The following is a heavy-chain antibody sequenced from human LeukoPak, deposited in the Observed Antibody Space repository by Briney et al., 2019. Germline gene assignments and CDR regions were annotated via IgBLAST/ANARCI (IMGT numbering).Heavy chain of an antibody. CDR1: GGTLNDYV. CDR3: ARCLVRGARGNIVVVVAAGNWFDP. J-gene: IGHJ5*02. D-gene: IGHD2-15*01. Sequence: SETLSLTCAVYGGTLNDYVWTWIRQPPGKGLDWIAEFRLGGDTAKNPSLRSRVDISLDPSRNQFSLKLSSVTAADTAVYYCARCLVRGARGNIVVVVAAGNWFDPWGQGTLVTVSS. CDR2: FRLGGDT. V-gene: IGHV4-34*01.